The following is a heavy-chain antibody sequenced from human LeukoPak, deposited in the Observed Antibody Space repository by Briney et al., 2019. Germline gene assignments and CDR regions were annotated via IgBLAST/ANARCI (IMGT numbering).Heavy chain of an antibody. D-gene: IGHD5-18*01. Sequence: GASVKVSCKASGYTFTNYGISWVRQAPGQGLECMGCAYNVNTNYAQKLQGRVTMTTDTSTSTAYMELRGLRSDDTAVYYRARAEWIQLWSPYFDYWGQATLVTVSS. CDR2: AYNVNT. J-gene: IGHJ4*02. CDR3: ARAEWIQLWSPYFDY. CDR1: GYTFTNYG. V-gene: IGHV1-18*01.